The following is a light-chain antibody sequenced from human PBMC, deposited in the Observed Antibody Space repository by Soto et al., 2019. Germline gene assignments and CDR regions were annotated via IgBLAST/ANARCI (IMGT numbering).Light chain of an antibody. CDR2: GAS. J-gene: IGKJ4*01. Sequence: EIVLTQSPGTLSLSPGERATLSCRASQSVSSSYLAWYQQKPGQAPRLLIYGASSRATGIPDRFSGSGSGTDFTLTIRRLEPEDFAVYYCQQYGNSSLTFGGGTKVEIK. V-gene: IGKV3-20*01. CDR1: QSVSSSY. CDR3: QQYGNSSLT.